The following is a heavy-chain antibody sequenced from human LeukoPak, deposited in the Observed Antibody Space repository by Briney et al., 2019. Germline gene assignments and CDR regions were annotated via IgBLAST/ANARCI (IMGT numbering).Heavy chain of an antibody. J-gene: IGHJ4*02. V-gene: IGHV3-23*01. CDR1: GFTFSSYA. Sequence: GGSLRLSCAASGFTFSSYAMSWVRQAPGKGLEWVSAISGSGGSTYYADSVKGRFTISRDNSKNTLYLQMNSLRAEDTAVYYCARDHGRTGTTDYWGQGTLVTVSS. CDR3: ARDHGRTGTTDY. D-gene: IGHD7-27*01. CDR2: ISGSGGST.